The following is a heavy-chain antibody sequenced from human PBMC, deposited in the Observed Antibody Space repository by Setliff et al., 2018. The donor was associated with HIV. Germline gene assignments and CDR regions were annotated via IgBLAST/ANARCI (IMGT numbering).Heavy chain of an antibody. CDR3: ASGENLQPRMDV. J-gene: IGHJ6*02. CDR1: GFIFSDAW. D-gene: IGHD1-26*01. V-gene: IGHV3-15*01. CDR2: IKSNSDGGTT. Sequence: PGGSLRLSCAASGFIFSDAWMSWARQAPGKGLEWVGRIKSNSDGGTTDYAAPVKGRFTISRDDSKNTVYMELTSLRSEDTAVYYCASGENLQPRMDVWGQGTTVTVSS.